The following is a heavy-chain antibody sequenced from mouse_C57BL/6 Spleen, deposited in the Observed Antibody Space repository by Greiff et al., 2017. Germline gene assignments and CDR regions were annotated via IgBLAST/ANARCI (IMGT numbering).Heavy chain of an antibody. CDR1: GYTFTSYW. CDR2: IHPNSGST. CDR3: ARVGLGRGFTY. V-gene: IGHV1-64*01. Sequence: QVQLQQPGAELVKPGASVKLSCKASGYTFTSYWMHWVKQRPGQGLEWIGMIHPNSGSTNYNEKFKSKATLTVDKSSSTAYMQLSSLTSEDSAVYYCARVGLGRGFTYWGQGTLVTVSA. D-gene: IGHD4-1*01. J-gene: IGHJ3*01.